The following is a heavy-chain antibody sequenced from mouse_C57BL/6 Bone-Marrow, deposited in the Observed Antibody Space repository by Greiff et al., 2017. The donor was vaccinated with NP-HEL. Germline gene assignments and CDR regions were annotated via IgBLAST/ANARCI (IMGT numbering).Heavy chain of an antibody. Sequence: QVQLQPPGAELVMPGASVKLSCKASGYTFTSYWMHWVKQRPGQGLEWIGEIDPSDSYPNYNQKFKGKATLTVDKSSSTAYMQRSSLTSEDSAVYYGAREALNWEYFDYWCQGTTLTVSS. J-gene: IGHJ2*01. CDR1: GYTFTSYW. CDR3: AREALNWEYFDY. D-gene: IGHD4-1*01. V-gene: IGHV1-69*01. CDR2: IDPSDSYP.